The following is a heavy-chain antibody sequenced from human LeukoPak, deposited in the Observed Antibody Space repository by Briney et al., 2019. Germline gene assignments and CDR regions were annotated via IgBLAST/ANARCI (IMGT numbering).Heavy chain of an antibody. CDR3: ARGRDGDSDAFDI. CDR2: IYTSGST. Sequence: SETLSLTCTVSGDSISSYYWSWIRQPAGKGLEWIGRIYTSGSTNYNPSLKRRVTMSVDTSRNHFSLKLSSVTAADTAVYYCARGRDGDSDAFDIWGQGTMVTVSS. V-gene: IGHV4-4*07. D-gene: IGHD4-17*01. CDR1: GDSISSYY. J-gene: IGHJ3*02.